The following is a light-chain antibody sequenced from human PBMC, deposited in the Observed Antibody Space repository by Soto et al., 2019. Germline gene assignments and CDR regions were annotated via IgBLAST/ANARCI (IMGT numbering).Light chain of an antibody. CDR3: TQYGRSPLA. CDR2: GAS. CDR1: QSVSSSY. J-gene: IGKJ4*01. Sequence: EIVLTQSPGTLSLSPGERATLSCRASQSVSSSYLAWYQQKPGQAPRLLIYGASSRATGIPDRFSGSGSGTDFTLTISRLEPEDFAVYYCTQYGRSPLAFGGGTKVEIK. V-gene: IGKV3-20*01.